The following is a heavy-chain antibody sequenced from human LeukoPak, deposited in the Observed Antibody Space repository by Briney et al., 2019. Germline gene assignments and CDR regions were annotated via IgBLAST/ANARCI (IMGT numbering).Heavy chain of an antibody. V-gene: IGHV3-30*02. D-gene: IGHD6-13*01. CDR3: ARDQEGYSSSWYQGY. CDR2: TRYDGSDK. CDR1: GFTLSNYV. J-gene: IGHJ4*02. Sequence: GGSLRLSCAASGFTLSNYVMHWVRQAPGKGLEWVAFTRYDGSDKYNADSLKGRFTISRDNSKNTLYLQMNSLRAEDTAVYYCARDQEGYSSSWYQGYWGQGTLVTVSS.